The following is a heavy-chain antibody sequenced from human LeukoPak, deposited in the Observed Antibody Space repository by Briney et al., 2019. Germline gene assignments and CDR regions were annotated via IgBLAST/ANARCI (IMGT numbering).Heavy chain of an antibody. D-gene: IGHD1-14*01. CDR2: ISYDGSNK. CDR1: GFTFSSYA. V-gene: IGHV3-30*04. J-gene: IGHJ6*03. Sequence: PGGSLRLSCAASGFTFSSYAMHWVRQAPGKGLEWVAVISYDGSNKYYADSVKGRFTISRDNSKNTLYLQMNSLRAEDTAVYYCASRNGLTIPGGTYDYYYYYVDVWGKGTTVTVSS. CDR3: ASRNGLTIPGGTYDYYYYYVDV.